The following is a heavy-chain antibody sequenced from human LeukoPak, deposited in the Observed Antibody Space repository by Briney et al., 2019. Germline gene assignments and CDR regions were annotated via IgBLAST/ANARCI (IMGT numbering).Heavy chain of an antibody. CDR2: IDGDGNRI. V-gene: IGHV3-74*01. J-gene: IGHJ4*02. D-gene: IGHD5-12*01. Sequence: PGGSLRLSCAASGFTLSAYWMHWVRQAPGKGLMWVSRIDGDGNRIFYADSVKGRFTISRDNAKNTLYLQMNSLRAEDTAVYYCTSDWRNLGYDYWGQGTLVTVSS. CDR1: GFTLSAYW. CDR3: TSDWRNLGYDY.